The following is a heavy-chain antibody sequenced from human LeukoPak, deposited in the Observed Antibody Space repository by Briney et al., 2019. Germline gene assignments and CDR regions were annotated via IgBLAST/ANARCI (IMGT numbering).Heavy chain of an antibody. CDR3: ARVRYDSNPVCEDY. Sequence: ASVKVSCKASGYTFTSYDINWVRQATGQGLEWMGWMNPNSGNTGYAQKFQGRVTMTRNTSISTAYMELSSLRSEDTAVYYCARVRYDSNPVCEDYWGQGTLVTVSS. CDR1: GYTFTSYD. J-gene: IGHJ4*02. V-gene: IGHV1-8*01. D-gene: IGHD3-22*01. CDR2: MNPNSGNT.